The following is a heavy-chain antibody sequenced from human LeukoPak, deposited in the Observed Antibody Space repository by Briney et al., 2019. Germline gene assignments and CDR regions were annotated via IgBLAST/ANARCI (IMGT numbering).Heavy chain of an antibody. D-gene: IGHD3-22*01. V-gene: IGHV3-53*01. CDR2: IYSGGST. CDR1: GFTLSINY. CDR3: ARAPRYYDSSGYFDY. J-gene: IGHJ4*02. Sequence: GGSLRHSCAASGFTLSINYMSWVRPAPGKGLEWVSVIYSGGSTYYADSVKGRFTISRDNSKNTLYLQMNSMRPQDTAVYYCARAPRYYDSSGYFDYWGQGTLVTVSS.